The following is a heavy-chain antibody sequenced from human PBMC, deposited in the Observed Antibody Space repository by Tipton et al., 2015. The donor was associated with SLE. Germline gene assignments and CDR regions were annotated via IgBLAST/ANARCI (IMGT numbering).Heavy chain of an antibody. D-gene: IGHD6-13*01. J-gene: IGHJ2*01. CDR1: GGSISSSSYY. Sequence: TLSLTCTVSGGSISSSSYYWGWIRQPPGKGLEWIGSIYYSGSTNYNPSLKSRVTISVDTSKNQFSLKLSSVTAADTAVYYCASRGAAAAPGWYFDLWGRGTLVTVSP. CDR3: ASRGAAAAPGWYFDL. CDR2: IYYSGST. V-gene: IGHV4-39*07.